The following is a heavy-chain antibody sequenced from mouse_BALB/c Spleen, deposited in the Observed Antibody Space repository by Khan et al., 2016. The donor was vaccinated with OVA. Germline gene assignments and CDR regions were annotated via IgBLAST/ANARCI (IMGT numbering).Heavy chain of an antibody. CDR2: ISSGDTT. CDR1: GFTFSNYG. Sequence: LVQSGGGLVKPGGSQKLSCAASGFTFSNYGVSWVRQTPEKRLEWVASISSGDTTYYPDSVKGRFTISRDNARNILYLQMSSLRSEDTAMYYCARDYWFAYWGQGTLVTVSA. V-gene: IGHV5-6-5*01. J-gene: IGHJ3*01. CDR3: ARDYWFAY.